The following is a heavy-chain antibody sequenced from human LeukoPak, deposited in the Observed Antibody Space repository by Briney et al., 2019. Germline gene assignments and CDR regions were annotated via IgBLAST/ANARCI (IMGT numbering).Heavy chain of an antibody. J-gene: IGHJ6*03. V-gene: IGHV3-21*01. Sequence: GGSLRLSCAASGFTFSSYSMNWVRQAPGKGLEWVSSISSSSGYIYYADSVKGRFTISRDNAKNSLYLQMNSLRAEDTAVYYCARDSSGWHAYMDVWGKGTTVTVSS. CDR1: GFTFSSYS. CDR3: ARDSSGWHAYMDV. CDR2: ISSSSGYI. D-gene: IGHD6-19*01.